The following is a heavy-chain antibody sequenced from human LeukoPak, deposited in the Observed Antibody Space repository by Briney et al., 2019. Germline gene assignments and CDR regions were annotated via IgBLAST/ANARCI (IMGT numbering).Heavy chain of an antibody. CDR2: ITGSGGST. V-gene: IGHV3-23*01. Sequence: GGSLRLSCTASGFTFSSHAMTWVRQAPGKGLEWGSSITGSGGSTFYAASVKGRFTISRDNSKNTLYLQMNNLRAEDTAVYYCAKLGISDGIDYWGQGTLVTVSS. D-gene: IGHD3-16*01. CDR3: AKLGISDGIDY. J-gene: IGHJ4*02. CDR1: GFTFSSHA.